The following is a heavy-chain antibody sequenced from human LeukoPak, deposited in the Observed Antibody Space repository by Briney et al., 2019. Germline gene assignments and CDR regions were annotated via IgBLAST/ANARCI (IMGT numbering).Heavy chain of an antibody. Sequence: PSETLSLTCAVYGGSFSGYYWSWIRQPPGKGLEWIGEINHSGSTNYNPSLKSRVTISVDTSKNQFSLKLSSVTAADTAVYYCARDEELRYGSGSYYSWGQGTLVTVSS. CDR1: GGSFSGYY. J-gene: IGHJ4*02. V-gene: IGHV4-34*01. CDR2: INHSGST. CDR3: ARDEELRYGSGSYYS. D-gene: IGHD3-10*01.